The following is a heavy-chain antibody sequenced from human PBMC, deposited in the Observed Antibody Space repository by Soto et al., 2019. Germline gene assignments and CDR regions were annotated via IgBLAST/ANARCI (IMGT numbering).Heavy chain of an antibody. V-gene: IGHV1-69*13. J-gene: IGHJ5*02. D-gene: IGHD6-19*01. CDR2: IIPKFGTT. Sequence: ASAKVSCKASGGTFSTYPINWVRQAPGQGLEYMGGIIPKFGTTNYAQKFRGTVTITADESTSTAYMELNNLRSEDTAVYYCARGVSNSTGWYIWFDPWGQGTLVTVSS. CDR3: ARGVSNSTGWYIWFDP. CDR1: GGTFSTYP.